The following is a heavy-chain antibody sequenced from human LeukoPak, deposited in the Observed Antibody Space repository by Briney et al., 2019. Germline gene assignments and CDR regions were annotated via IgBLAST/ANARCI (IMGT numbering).Heavy chain of an antibody. CDR2: ISSSSSYI. D-gene: IGHD5-24*01. Sequence: GGSLRLSCAASGFTFSSYSMNWVRQAPGKGLEWVSSISSSSSYIYYADSVKGRFTISRDNAKNSLYLQMNSLRAEDTAVYYCARDQMGRYFDLWGRGTLVTVSS. CDR3: ARDQMGRYFDL. V-gene: IGHV3-21*01. CDR1: GFTFSSYS. J-gene: IGHJ2*01.